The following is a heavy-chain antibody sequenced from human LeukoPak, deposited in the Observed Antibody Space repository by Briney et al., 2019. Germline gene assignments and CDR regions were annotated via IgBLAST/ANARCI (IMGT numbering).Heavy chain of an antibody. CDR1: GFTFSSYA. J-gene: IGHJ5*02. D-gene: IGHD2-15*01. CDR3: AKLSGAAATSGANWFDP. V-gene: IGHV3-23*01. Sequence: GGSLRLSCSASGFTFSSYAMSWVRQAPGKGLEWVSAISGSGGSTYYADSVKGRFTISRDNSKNTLYLQMNSLRAEDTALYYCAKLSGAAATSGANWFDPWGQGALVTVSS. CDR2: ISGSGGST.